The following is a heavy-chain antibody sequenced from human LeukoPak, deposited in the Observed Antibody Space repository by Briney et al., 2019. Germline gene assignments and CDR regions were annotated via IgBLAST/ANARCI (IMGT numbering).Heavy chain of an antibody. J-gene: IGHJ4*02. CDR1: GYTFTGYY. CDR2: INPNSGGT. CDR3: ARTLNYYDSSGYHYFGY. V-gene: IGHV1-2*02. D-gene: IGHD3-22*01. Sequence: ASVKVSCKASGYTFTGYYIHWMRQAPGRGLEWMGWINPNSGGTHYAQKFQGRVTMTRDTSISTGYMELNILRSDDTAVYYCARTLNYYDSSGYHYFGYWGQGTLVTVSS.